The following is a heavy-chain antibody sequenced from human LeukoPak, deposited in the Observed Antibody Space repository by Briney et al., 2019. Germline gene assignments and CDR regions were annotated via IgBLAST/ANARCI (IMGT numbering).Heavy chain of an antibody. D-gene: IGHD4-17*01. V-gene: IGHV1-69*02. CDR1: GYTLTELS. J-gene: IGHJ4*02. Sequence: VASVKVSCKVSGYTLTELSMHWVRQAPGQGLEWMGRIIPILGIANYAQKFQGRVTITADKSTSTAYMELSSLRSEDTAVYYCAGLSVTDYVFGYWGQGTLVTVSS. CDR3: AGLSVTDYVFGY. CDR2: IIPILGIA.